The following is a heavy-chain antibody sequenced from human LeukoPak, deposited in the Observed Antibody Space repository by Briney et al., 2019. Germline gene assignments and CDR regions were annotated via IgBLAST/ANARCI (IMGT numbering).Heavy chain of an antibody. CDR1: GSTFSSYA. CDR3: AKGLYGGNSGDAFDI. J-gene: IGHJ3*02. Sequence: GGSLRLSCAASGSTFSSYAMSWVRQAPGKGLEWVSAISGSGGSTYYADSVKGRFTISRDNSKNTLYLQMNSLRAEDTAVYYCAKGLYGGNSGDAFDIWGQGTMVTVSS. CDR2: ISGSGGST. D-gene: IGHD4-23*01. V-gene: IGHV3-23*01.